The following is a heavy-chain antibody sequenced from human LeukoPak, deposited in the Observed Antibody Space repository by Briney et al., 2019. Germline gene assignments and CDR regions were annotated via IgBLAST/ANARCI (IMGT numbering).Heavy chain of an antibody. V-gene: IGHV3-21*01. CDR3: ARDLLKIFGVVHLGAFDI. D-gene: IGHD3-3*01. CDR1: GFTFSSYS. Sequence: PGGSLRLSCAASGFTFSSYSMNWVRQAPGKGLEWVSSISSSSSYIYYADSVKGRFTISRDNAKNSLYLQMNSLRAEDTAVYYCARDLLKIFGVVHLGAFDIWGQGTMVTVSS. J-gene: IGHJ3*02. CDR2: ISSSSSYI.